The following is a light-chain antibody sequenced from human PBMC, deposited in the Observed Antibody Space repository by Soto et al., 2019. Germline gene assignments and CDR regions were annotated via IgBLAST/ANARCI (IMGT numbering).Light chain of an antibody. CDR3: QHYDKLLLT. CDR1: QDINTY. V-gene: IGKV1-33*01. CDR2: DAC. J-gene: IGKJ4*01. Sequence: DIQMTQSPSSLSASVGDRVTITCQASQDINTYLNWYQQKPGKAPKLLIYDACKLETGVPSRFSGGGSRTVFNLTVTSLQAEDIATYFCQHYDKLLLTFGGGTKVEL.